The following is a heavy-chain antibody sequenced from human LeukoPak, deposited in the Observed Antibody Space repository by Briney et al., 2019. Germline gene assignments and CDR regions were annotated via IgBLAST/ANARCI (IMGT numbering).Heavy chain of an antibody. CDR1: GGSISSYY. J-gene: IGHJ6*02. V-gene: IGHV4-59*01. D-gene: IGHD3-9*01. Sequence: PSETLSLTCTVSGGSISSYYWSWIRQPPGKGLDWIGYIYYSGSTNYNPSLKSRVTIPVDTSKNQFSLKLSSVTAADTAVYYCARERRYFDSIYGMDVWGQGTTVTVSS. CDR2: IYYSGST. CDR3: ARERRYFDSIYGMDV.